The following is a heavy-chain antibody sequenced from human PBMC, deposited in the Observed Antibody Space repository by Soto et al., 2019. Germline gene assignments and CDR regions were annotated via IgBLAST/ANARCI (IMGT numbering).Heavy chain of an antibody. J-gene: IGHJ4*02. V-gene: IGHV4-39*01. CDR2: IYYSGST. D-gene: IGHD6-6*01. Sequence: SETLSLTCTVSGGSISSSSYYWGWIRQPPGKGLEWIGSIYYSGSTYYNPSLKSRVTISVDTSKNQFSLKLSSVTAADTAVYYCARLSTSARAARPLDYWGQGTLVTVSS. CDR3: ARLSTSARAARPLDY. CDR1: GGSISSSSYY.